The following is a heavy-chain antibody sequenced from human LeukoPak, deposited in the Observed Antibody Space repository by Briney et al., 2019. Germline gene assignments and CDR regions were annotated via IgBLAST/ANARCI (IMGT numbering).Heavy chain of an antibody. D-gene: IGHD3-10*01. V-gene: IGHV3-23*01. CDR2: ISGSGGST. Sequence: GGSLRLSCAASGFTFSSYAMSWVRQAPGKGLEWVSAISGSGGSTYYADSVKGRFTISRDNSKNTLYLQMNSLRAEDTAVYYCAKDALYYGSGSYYTGWFDPGGQGTLVTVSA. J-gene: IGHJ5*02. CDR3: AKDALYYGSGSYYTGWFDP. CDR1: GFTFSSYA.